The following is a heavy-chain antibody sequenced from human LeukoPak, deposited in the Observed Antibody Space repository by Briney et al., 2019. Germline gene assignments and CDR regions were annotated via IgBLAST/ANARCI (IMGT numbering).Heavy chain of an antibody. Sequence: PSETLSLTCAVYEGSLSGYFWSWIRQPPGKGLEWIGEISIAGEINYNPSLRSRATISMDTTKNQFSLRLTSVIAADTALYYCVRQIGAGALDLWGRDRVVTVSS. V-gene: IGHV4-34*01. CDR3: VRQIGAGALDL. CDR1: EGSLSGYF. D-gene: IGHD6-19*01. CDR2: ISIAGEI. J-gene: IGHJ2*01.